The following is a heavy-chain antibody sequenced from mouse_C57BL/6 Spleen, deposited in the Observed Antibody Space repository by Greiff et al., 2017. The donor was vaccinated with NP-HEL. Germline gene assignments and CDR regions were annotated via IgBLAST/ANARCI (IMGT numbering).Heavy chain of an antibody. CDR3: ALRVVYYGNYDYFDY. V-gene: IGHV1-9*01. Sequence: VKLMESGAELMKPGASVKLSCKATGYTFTGYWIEWVKQRPGHGLEWIGEILPGSGSTNYNEKFKGKATFTADTSSNTAYMQLSSLTTEDSAIYYCALRVVYYGNYDYFDYWGQGTTLTVSS. D-gene: IGHD2-1*01. CDR1: GYTFTGYW. J-gene: IGHJ2*01. CDR2: ILPGSGST.